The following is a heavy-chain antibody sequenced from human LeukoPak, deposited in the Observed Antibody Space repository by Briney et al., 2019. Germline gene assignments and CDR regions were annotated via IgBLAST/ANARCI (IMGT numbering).Heavy chain of an antibody. J-gene: IGHJ4*02. CDR1: GFTFNTAW. D-gene: IGHD3-10*01. V-gene: IGHV3-15*01. Sequence: GGSLRLSCAASGFTFNTAWMTWVRQAPGKGLEWVARIKSKTDGETTDYAAPVKGRFSVSRDDSKNMLYLQMNSLRTEDTAVYFCTTDYQPSYGPYYFDFWGQGTRVTVSS. CDR3: TTDYQPSYGPYYFDF. CDR2: IKSKTDGETT.